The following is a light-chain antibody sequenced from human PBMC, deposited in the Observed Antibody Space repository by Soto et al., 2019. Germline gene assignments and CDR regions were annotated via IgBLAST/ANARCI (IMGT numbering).Light chain of an antibody. CDR3: QQSNSLPPWT. Sequence: DIQMTQSPSSLSASVGDRVTINCRASQTISIYLNWYQHRPGKGPKLLIYAASTLQSGVSSRFSGSGSGTDFTLTISSLQPEDVATYYCQQSNSLPPWTFGQGTKVEIK. CDR2: AAS. CDR1: QTISIY. J-gene: IGKJ1*01. V-gene: IGKV1-39*01.